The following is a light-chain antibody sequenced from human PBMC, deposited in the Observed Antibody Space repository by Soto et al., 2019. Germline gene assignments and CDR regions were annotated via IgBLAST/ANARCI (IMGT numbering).Light chain of an antibody. CDR3: QKYNSAPRT. Sequence: DIQMTQPPSPLSASVGDRVTITCRASQGISDYLAWYQQKPGKVPKLLIYAASTLQSGVPSRFSGSGSGTDFTLTISSLQPEDVATYYCQKYNSAPRTFGQGTKVEIK. J-gene: IGKJ1*01. CDR2: AAS. CDR1: QGISDY. V-gene: IGKV1-27*01.